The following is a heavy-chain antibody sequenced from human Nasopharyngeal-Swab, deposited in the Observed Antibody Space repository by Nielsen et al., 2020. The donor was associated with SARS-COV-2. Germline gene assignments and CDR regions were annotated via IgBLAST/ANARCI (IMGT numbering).Heavy chain of an antibody. CDR3: ARHSRVTTVVVVTLFDY. V-gene: IGHV4-39*01. J-gene: IGHJ4*02. CDR1: GASITDNNYY. CDR2: ITYRGPT. Sequence: SETLSLTCTVSGASITDNNYYWAWIRQPPGKGLEWIGSITYRGPTFYNPSLKSRVSISVDASQNQFSLNLWSVPAADTAVFYCARHSRVTTVVVVTLFDYWGRGSLVTVSS. D-gene: IGHD3-22*01.